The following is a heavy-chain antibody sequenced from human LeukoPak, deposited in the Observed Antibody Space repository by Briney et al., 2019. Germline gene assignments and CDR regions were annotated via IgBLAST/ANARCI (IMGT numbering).Heavy chain of an antibody. CDR3: AKDGGGGYYVAYFDY. D-gene: IGHD3-3*01. Sequence: GGSLRLSCAASGFTFSSYCMHWVRQAPGKGLEWVAVIWYDGSNKYYADSVKGRFTISRDNSKNTLYLQMSSLRAEDTAVYYCAKDGGGGYYVAYFDYWGQGTLVTVSS. V-gene: IGHV3-33*06. J-gene: IGHJ4*02. CDR1: GFTFSSYC. CDR2: IWYDGSNK.